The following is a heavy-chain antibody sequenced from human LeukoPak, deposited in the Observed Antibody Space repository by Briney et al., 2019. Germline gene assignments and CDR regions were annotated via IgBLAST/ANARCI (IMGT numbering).Heavy chain of an antibody. Sequence: GGSLRLSCAASGFTFSSYTMNWVRQAPGKGLEWVSSISSSSSYIYYADSVKGRLTISRDNATNSLYLQMNSLRAEDTAVYYCARDPTPRYCSGGSCYTHYGMDVWGQGTTVTVSS. CDR1: GFTFSSYT. J-gene: IGHJ6*02. V-gene: IGHV3-21*01. CDR2: ISSSSSYI. D-gene: IGHD2-15*01. CDR3: ARDPTPRYCSGGSCYTHYGMDV.